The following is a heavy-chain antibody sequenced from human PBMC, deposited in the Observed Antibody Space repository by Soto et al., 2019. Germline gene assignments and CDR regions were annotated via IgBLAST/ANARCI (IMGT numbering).Heavy chain of an antibody. V-gene: IGHV3-72*01. CDR1: GFIVSDHY. D-gene: IGHD2-15*01. J-gene: IGHJ4*02. Sequence: EVQLVESGGGLVQPGGSLRLSCAVSGFIVSDHYMDWVRQAPGKGLEWVGRSRNKAKSYTTEYAASVKGRFTISRDESKNSLYLQMNSLNPEDTALYYCARDLAGASGGYDVDQWGQGILVTVSS. CDR2: SRNKAKSYTT. CDR3: ARDLAGASGGYDVDQ.